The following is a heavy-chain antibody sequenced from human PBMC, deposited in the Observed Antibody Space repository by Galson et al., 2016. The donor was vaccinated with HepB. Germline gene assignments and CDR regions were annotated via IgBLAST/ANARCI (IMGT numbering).Heavy chain of an antibody. V-gene: IGHV4-31*03. CDR3: ARVSVSIFGVVSNWFDP. D-gene: IGHD3-3*01. J-gene: IGHJ5*02. CDR2: IYYSGST. CDR1: GGSISSGAYY. Sequence: TLSLTCTVSGGSISSGAYYWSWIRQHPGKGLEWIGYIYYSGSTYYNPSLKSRVTMSVDTSKNQFSLKLSSVTAADTAVYFCARVSVSIFGVVSNWFDPWGQGTLVTVSS.